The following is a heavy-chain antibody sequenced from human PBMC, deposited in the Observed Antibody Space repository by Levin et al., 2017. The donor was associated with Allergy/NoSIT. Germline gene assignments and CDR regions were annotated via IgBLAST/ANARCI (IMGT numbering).Heavy chain of an antibody. CDR3: ARDDCSTNSCPLFNY. J-gene: IGHJ4*02. CDR2: IIPKSGAT. Sequence: ASVKVSCKASGYTFTDYYMHRVRQAPGQGLEWMGWIIPKSGATNYAHQFQGRVTMTRDTSISTVYMELSRLTSDDTAMYFCARDDCSTNSCPLFNYWGQGALVTVSS. V-gene: IGHV1-2*07. D-gene: IGHD2-2*01. CDR1: GYTFTDYY.